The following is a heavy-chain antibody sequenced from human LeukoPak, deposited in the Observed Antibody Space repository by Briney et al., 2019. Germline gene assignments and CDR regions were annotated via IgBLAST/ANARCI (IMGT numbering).Heavy chain of an antibody. J-gene: IGHJ5*02. D-gene: IGHD3-22*01. CDR1: GGSISSYY. Sequence: SETLSLTCTVSGGSISSYYWSWIRQPPGRGLEWIACISYSGSTKYNPSLKSRVTISVDTSKNQLSLKLSSVTAADTAVYYCAREPGFDSSGYLNWFDPWGQGTLVAVSS. CDR2: ISYSGST. CDR3: AREPGFDSSGYLNWFDP. V-gene: IGHV4-59*01.